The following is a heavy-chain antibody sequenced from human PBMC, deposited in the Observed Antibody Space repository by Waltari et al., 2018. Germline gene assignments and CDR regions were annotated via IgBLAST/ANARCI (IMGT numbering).Heavy chain of an antibody. J-gene: IGHJ3*02. CDR3: AREGDGDKGSAFDI. Sequence: QVQLQESGPGLVKPSETRSLPCTVSGVSMGAHYWVWIRQPPGKGLEWVAYVHHSGNTNYNPSLKSRVSMSIDTSNNQFSLSLTSLTTADTAVYYCAREGDGDKGSAFDIWGHGTMVTVSS. CDR2: VHHSGNT. CDR1: GVSMGAHY. D-gene: IGHD3-10*01. V-gene: IGHV4-59*11.